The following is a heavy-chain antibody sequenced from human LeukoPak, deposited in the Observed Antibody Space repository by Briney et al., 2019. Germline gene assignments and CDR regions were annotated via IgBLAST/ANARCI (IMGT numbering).Heavy chain of an antibody. J-gene: IGHJ5*02. CDR3: ARGYSSSWYDWFDP. CDR1: GGPISSYY. D-gene: IGHD6-13*01. V-gene: IGHV4-4*07. CDR2: IYTSGST. Sequence: SETLSLTCTVSGGPISSYYWSWIRQPAGKGLEWIGRIYTSGSTNYNPSLKSRVTMSVDTSKNQFSLKLSSVTAADTAVYYCARGYSSSWYDWFDPWGQGTLVTVSS.